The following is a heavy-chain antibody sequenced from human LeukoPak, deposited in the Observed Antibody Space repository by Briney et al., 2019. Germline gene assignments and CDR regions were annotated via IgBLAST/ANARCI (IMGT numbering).Heavy chain of an antibody. CDR2: MYNRGST. CDR1: GDSISNYY. D-gene: IGHD6-19*01. J-gene: IGHJ4*02. Sequence: SETLSLTCTVSGDSISNYYWSWVRQSPGKELEWIGYMYNRGSTIYNPSLKSRVTISTDTSKNQFSLRLTSVTAADTAVDYCARSEKAVTGTLDSWGQGTLITVSS. V-gene: IGHV4-59*01. CDR3: ARSEKAVTGTLDS.